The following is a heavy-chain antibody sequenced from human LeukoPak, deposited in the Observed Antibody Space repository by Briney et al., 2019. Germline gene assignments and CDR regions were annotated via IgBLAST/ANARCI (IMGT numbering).Heavy chain of an antibody. CDR3: AKDTGPAAGITADY. CDR2: IRGSDDST. Sequence: TGGSLRLSCAASGFTFSSYAMTWVRQAPGKGLDWVSTIRGSDDSTYYADSVKGRFTISRDNSKNTLYLQMNSLRAEDTAIYYCAKDTGPAAGITADYWGQGTLVTVSS. CDR1: GFTFSSYA. J-gene: IGHJ4*02. V-gene: IGHV3-23*01. D-gene: IGHD6-13*01.